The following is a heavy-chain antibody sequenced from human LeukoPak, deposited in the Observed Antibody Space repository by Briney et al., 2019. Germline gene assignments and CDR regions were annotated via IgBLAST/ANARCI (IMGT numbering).Heavy chain of an antibody. Sequence: GGSLRLSCAASVFTFSSYGMHWVRQAPGKGLEWVAFIRYDGSNKYYADSVKGRFTISRDNSKNTLYLQMNSLRAEDTAVYYCAKSRARLKFPFDAFDIWGQGTMVTVSS. V-gene: IGHV3-30*02. CDR2: IRYDGSNK. J-gene: IGHJ3*02. CDR1: VFTFSSYG. CDR3: AKSRARLKFPFDAFDI.